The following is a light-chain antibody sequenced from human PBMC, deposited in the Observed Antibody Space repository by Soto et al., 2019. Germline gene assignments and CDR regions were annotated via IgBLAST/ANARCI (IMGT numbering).Light chain of an antibody. CDR3: QQYGSSPYT. CDR1: QSVSSSY. V-gene: IGKV3-20*01. CDR2: GAS. J-gene: IGKJ2*01. Sequence: EIVLTQSPGTLSLSPGERATLSCRASQSVSSSYLAWYQQKPGQAPRLLIYGASSRATGIPDRFSGSGSGTDFTLTISRLETEDFVVYYCQQYGSSPYTFGQGTKLEIK.